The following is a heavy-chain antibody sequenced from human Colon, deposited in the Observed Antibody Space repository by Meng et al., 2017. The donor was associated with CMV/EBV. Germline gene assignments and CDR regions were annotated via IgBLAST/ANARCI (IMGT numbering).Heavy chain of an antibody. D-gene: IGHD3-10*01. Sequence: ASVKVSCKAAGYRFIGYCVHWVRQAPGQGFEWMGWINPNSDDTNYAQKFQGRVTMTRDTSITTAYMELSRLRSDDTAVYYCARTHYYGSGSYQVYYYYGMDVWGQGTTVTVSS. CDR3: ARTHYYGSGSYQVYYYYGMDV. V-gene: IGHV1-2*02. J-gene: IGHJ6*02. CDR2: INPNSDDT. CDR1: GYRFIGYC.